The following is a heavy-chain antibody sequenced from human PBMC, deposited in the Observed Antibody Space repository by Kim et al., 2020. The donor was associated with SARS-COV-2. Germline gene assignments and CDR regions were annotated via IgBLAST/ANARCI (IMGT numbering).Heavy chain of an antibody. Sequence: GGSLRLSCAASGFTFSSYAMGWVRQAPGKGLEWVAVVWCNGSKKYYEDSVKRRIIISRDNYKTTLYLQKNSRSAENTAEYCCARDGGSWSHAT. V-gene: IGHV3-33*08. D-gene: IGHD3-16*01. J-gene: IGHJ5*01. CDR3: ARDGGS. CDR2: VWCNGSKK. CDR1: GFTFSSYA.